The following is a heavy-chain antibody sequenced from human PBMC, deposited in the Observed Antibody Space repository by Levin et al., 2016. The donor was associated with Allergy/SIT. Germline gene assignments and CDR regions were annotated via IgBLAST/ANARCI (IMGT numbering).Heavy chain of an antibody. CDR3: ARDCSGGSCYSSDDAFDI. Sequence: SETLSLTCAVYGGSFSGYYWSWIRQPPGKGLEWIGEINHSGSTNYNPSLKSRVTISVDTSKNQFSLKLSSVTAADTAVYYCARDCSGGSCYSSDDAFDIWGQGTMVTVSS. CDR1: GGSFSGYY. J-gene: IGHJ3*02. CDR2: INHSGST. V-gene: IGHV4-34*01. D-gene: IGHD2-15*01.